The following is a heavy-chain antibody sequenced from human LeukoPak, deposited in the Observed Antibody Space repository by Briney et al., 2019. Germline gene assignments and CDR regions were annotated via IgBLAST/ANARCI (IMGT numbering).Heavy chain of an antibody. J-gene: IGHJ4*02. CDR2: ISDIGST. V-gene: IGHV4-59*08. Sequence: SETLTLTCTVSGGSISSYYWSWIRQPPGKGLEWIAYISDIGSTNYNPSLKSRVTISLDTSKNQFSLKLSSVTAADTAVYYCAGHHPRNTVDFWGQGTLVTVSS. CDR3: AGHHPRNTVDF. CDR1: GGSISSYY. D-gene: IGHD2-8*02.